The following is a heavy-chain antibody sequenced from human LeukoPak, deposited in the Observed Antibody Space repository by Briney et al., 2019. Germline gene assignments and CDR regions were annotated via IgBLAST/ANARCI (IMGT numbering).Heavy chain of an antibody. V-gene: IGHV3-33*01. J-gene: IGHJ4*02. CDR1: GFTFSSYS. CDR3: ARDTRRDQYSSGWFDY. D-gene: IGHD6-19*01. Sequence: GRSLRLSCAASGFTFSSYSMHWVRQAPGKGLEWVAVIWYDGSNKYYADSVKGRFTISRDNSKNTLYLQMNSLRAVDTAVYYCARDTRRDQYSSGWFDYWGQGTLVTVSS. CDR2: IWYDGSNK.